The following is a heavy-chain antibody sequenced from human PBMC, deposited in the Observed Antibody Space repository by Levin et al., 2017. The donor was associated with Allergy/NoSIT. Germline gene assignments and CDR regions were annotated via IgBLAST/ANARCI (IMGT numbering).Heavy chain of an antibody. CDR2: IYYSGST. CDR1: GGSISSSSYY. J-gene: IGHJ6*02. V-gene: IGHV4-39*01. Sequence: SQTLSLTCTVSGGSISSSSYYWGWIRQPPGKGLEWIGSIYYSGSTYYNPSLKSRVTISVDTSKNQFSLKLSSVTAADTAVYYCARRRAARLEGGYYYYGMDVWGQGTTVTVSS. CDR3: ARRRAARLEGGYYYYGMDV. D-gene: IGHD6-6*01.